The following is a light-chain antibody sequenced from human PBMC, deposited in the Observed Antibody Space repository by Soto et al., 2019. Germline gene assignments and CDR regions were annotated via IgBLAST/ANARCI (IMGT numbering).Light chain of an antibody. CDR2: DVS. Sequence: QSALTQPASVSGSPGQSITISCTGTSSDVGRYNYVSWYQQNPGKAPKLIIYDVSDRPSGVSNRFSGSKSGTTASLTISGLQAKDEADYYCGSYTSSDTMIFGGGTKLTVL. V-gene: IGLV2-14*01. J-gene: IGLJ2*01. CDR3: GSYTSSDTMI. CDR1: SSDVGRYNY.